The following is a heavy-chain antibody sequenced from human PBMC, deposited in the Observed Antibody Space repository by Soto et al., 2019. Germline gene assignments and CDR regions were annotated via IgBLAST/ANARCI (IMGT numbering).Heavy chain of an antibody. D-gene: IGHD3-3*01. CDR1: GSSFSNFY. CDR2: IYYSGST. J-gene: IGHJ6*02. V-gene: IGHV4-59*01. CDR3: ARGAYDFWSGYGYYGMDV. Sequence: SETLSLTCSVSGSSFSNFYWSWIRQPAGKGLEWIGYIYYSGSTNYNPSLKSRVTISVDTSKNQFSLKLSSVTAADTAVYYCARGAYDFWSGYGYYGMDVWGQGTTVTVSS.